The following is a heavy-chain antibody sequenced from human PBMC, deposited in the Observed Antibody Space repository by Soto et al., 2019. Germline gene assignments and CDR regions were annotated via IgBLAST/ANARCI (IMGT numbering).Heavy chain of an antibody. D-gene: IGHD2-15*01. CDR2: IYFSGRT. V-gene: IGHV4-39*02. Sequence: SETLSLTCTVSGASISSSNYYWGWVRQPPGKGLEWIASIYFSGRTHYNPSLQSRITVSIDSSKNLFSLRLTSVTAADTALYCCATFRCNGGGWPYYFESWGLGNLVTV. J-gene: IGHJ4*02. CDR1: GASISSSNYY. CDR3: ATFRCNGGGWPYYFES.